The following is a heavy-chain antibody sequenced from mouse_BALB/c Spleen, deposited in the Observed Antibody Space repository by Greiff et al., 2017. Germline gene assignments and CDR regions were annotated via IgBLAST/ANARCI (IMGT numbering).Heavy chain of an antibody. D-gene: IGHD2-4*01. CDR1: GYTFTSYY. CDR3: TRAGEDYDRFAD. CDR2: INPSNGGT. V-gene: IGHV1S16*01. Sequence: QVQLQQPGADLVKPGASVKLSCKASGYTFTSYYMYWVKQRPGQGLEWIGGINPSNGGTNFNENFKSKATLTVDKSSSTAYMQLSSLTSEDSAVYYYTRAGEDYDRFADWGQGTLVTVSA. J-gene: IGHJ3*01.